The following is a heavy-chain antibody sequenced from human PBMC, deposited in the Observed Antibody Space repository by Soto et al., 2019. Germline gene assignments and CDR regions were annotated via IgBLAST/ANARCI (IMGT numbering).Heavy chain of an antibody. CDR1: GGSISSNSFY. V-gene: IGHV4-39*01. CDR3: ASKYCSGGSCRYYYGMGV. D-gene: IGHD2-15*01. J-gene: IGHJ6*02. Sequence: SETLSLTCTVSGGSISSNSFYWGWIRQPPGKGLEWIGSIYYSGSTYYNPSLKSRVTISVDTSKNHFSLKLISVTAADTVVYYCASKYCSGGSCRYYYGMGVWGQGTTVT. CDR2: IYYSGST.